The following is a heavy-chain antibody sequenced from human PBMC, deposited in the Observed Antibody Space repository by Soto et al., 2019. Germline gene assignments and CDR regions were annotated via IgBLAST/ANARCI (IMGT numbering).Heavy chain of an antibody. CDR2: IIPIFGTA. CDR3: ARDTHLEWLKRVSTNYYDGMDV. CDR1: GGTFSSYA. V-gene: IGHV1-69*01. D-gene: IGHD3-3*01. J-gene: IGHJ6*02. Sequence: QVQLVQSGAEVKKPGSSVKVSCKASGGTFSSYAISWVRQAPGQGLEWMGGIIPIFGTANYAQKFQDRVTINADESTSTAYMELSSLRSEDTAVYYCARDTHLEWLKRVSTNYYDGMDVWGHGTTVNVSS.